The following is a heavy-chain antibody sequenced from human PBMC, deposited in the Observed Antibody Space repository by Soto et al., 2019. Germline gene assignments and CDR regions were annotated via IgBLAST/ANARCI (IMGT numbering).Heavy chain of an antibody. V-gene: IGHV5-51*01. CDR2: ISPDTSRT. Sequence: GESLKISCKVSDYRFANQWIGWVRQMPGQGLEWVGIISPDTSRTLYSPSLQGQVTISVDKSISTVYLQWNSLKASDTAMYYCPKRPKDASQKSPWLDPWGPGNPVTV. CDR3: PKRPKDASQKSPWLDP. CDR1: DYRFANQW. J-gene: IGHJ5*02.